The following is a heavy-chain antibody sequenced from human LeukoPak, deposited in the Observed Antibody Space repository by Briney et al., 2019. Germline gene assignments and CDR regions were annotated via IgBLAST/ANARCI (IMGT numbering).Heavy chain of an antibody. D-gene: IGHD1-26*01. CDR1: GYSFTSYY. CDR2: INPSGSSE. Sequence: ASVSVSCKASGYSFTSYYMHWVRQAPGQGLEGMGFINPSGSSEAYAQKFQGRLTITRDMFTSTDYMELTSLTSDDTAVYYCARDNSVGETAWWFDPWGQGTLVTVSS. J-gene: IGHJ5*02. CDR3: ARDNSVGETAWWFDP. V-gene: IGHV1-46*01.